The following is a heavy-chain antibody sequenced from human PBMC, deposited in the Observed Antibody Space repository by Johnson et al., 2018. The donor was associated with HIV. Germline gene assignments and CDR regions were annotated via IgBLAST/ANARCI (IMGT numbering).Heavy chain of an antibody. Sequence: QVQLVESGGGVVQPGRSLRLSCAASGFTFSSYAMHWVRQAPGKGLEWVAVISYDRSNKYYADSVKGRFTISRENAKNSLYLQMNSLRAGDTAVYYCAREVGSWYSSSSGAFDIWGQGTMVTVSS. CDR2: ISYDRSNK. D-gene: IGHD6-6*01. V-gene: IGHV3-30*14. CDR1: GFTFSSYA. CDR3: AREVGSWYSSSSGAFDI. J-gene: IGHJ3*02.